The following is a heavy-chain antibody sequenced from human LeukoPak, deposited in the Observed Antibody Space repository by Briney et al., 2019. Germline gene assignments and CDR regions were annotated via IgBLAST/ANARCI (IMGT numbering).Heavy chain of an antibody. CDR3: GKDGRTLSV. CDR1: GFAFGGSW. Sequence: GGSLSLSYVASGFAFGGSWMNWVRQTPGKRLEWVANIAPDGGVKYYVDSVKGRFTISRDNARGSVYLQMNSLRAEDTAVYYCGKDGRTLSVWGQGATVTVSS. V-gene: IGHV3-7*03. CDR2: IAPDGGVK. J-gene: IGHJ6*02.